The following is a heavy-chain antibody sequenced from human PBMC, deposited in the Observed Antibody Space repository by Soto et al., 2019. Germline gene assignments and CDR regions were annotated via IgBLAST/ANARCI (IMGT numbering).Heavy chain of an antibody. Sequence: SVKVSCKAPVYTLTGYYIHLVREAPGQGLEWMGWINPQTGGTSYAQKFQGRVTLSRDTSINTAYLELSRLTFDDAAVYFCARERYQVISDGMEVWGQGTTVTVSS. V-gene: IGHV1-2*02. D-gene: IGHD2-2*01. CDR2: INPQTGGT. CDR3: ARERYQVISDGMEV. CDR1: VYTLTGYY. J-gene: IGHJ6*02.